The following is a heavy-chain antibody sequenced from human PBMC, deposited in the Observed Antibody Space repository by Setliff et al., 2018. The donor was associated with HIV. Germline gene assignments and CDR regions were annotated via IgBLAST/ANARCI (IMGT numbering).Heavy chain of an antibody. V-gene: IGHV1-24*01. CDR2: FDPQDGET. CDR3: ARDVIGGWLRPMPDF. J-gene: IGHJ4*02. D-gene: IGHD5-12*01. Sequence: GASVKVSCKVSGYTLAELSMHWVRQAPGKGLEWMGYFDPQDGETVYAQKFQGRVTLTEDTSTGTAYMELSGLRSEDTAVYYCARDVIGGWLRPMPDFWGPGTLVTVSS. CDR1: GYTLAELS.